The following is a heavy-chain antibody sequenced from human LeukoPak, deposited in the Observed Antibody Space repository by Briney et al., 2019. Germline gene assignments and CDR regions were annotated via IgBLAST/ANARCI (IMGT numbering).Heavy chain of an antibody. Sequence: GASVKVSRKASGYTFTSYGISWVRQAPGQGLEWMGWISAYNGNTNYAQKLQGRVTMTTDTSTSTAYMELRSLRSDDTAVYYCARSMGLRFLEWLTVDYWGQGTLVTVSS. D-gene: IGHD3-3*01. CDR1: GYTFTSYG. CDR3: ARSMGLRFLEWLTVDY. V-gene: IGHV1-18*01. CDR2: ISAYNGNT. J-gene: IGHJ4*02.